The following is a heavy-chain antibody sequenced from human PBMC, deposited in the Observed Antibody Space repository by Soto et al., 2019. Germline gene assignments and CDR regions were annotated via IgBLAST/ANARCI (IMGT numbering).Heavy chain of an antibody. V-gene: IGHV1-3*01. CDR2: INAGNGNT. CDR3: ARVTGYYAPDY. D-gene: IGHD3-9*01. Sequence: GASVKVSCKVSGYTFTSYAMQWVRQAPGQRLEWMGWINAGNGNTKYSQKFQGRVTITRDTSASTAYMEVSSLTSEDTAVYYCARVTGYYAPDYWGQGTLVTVSS. CDR1: GYTFTSYA. J-gene: IGHJ4*02.